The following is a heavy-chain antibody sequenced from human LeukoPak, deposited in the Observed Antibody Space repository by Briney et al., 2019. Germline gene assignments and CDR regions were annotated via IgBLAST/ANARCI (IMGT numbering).Heavy chain of an antibody. CDR1: GGTFSSYT. Sequence: SGKVSCKASGGTFSSYTISWVRQAPGQGHEWMGRIIPILGIANYAQKFQGRVTITADKSTSTAYMELSSLRSEDTAVYYCARDVAVAGSFDYWGQGTLVTVSS. CDR3: ARDVAVAGSFDY. V-gene: IGHV1-69*04. CDR2: IIPILGIA. J-gene: IGHJ4*02. D-gene: IGHD6-19*01.